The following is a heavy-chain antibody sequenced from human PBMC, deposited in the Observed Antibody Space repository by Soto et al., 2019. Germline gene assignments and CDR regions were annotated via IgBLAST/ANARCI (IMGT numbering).Heavy chain of an antibody. CDR3: AKNQGVELVPLATVDWFDP. CDR1: GFTFSSYA. Sequence: GGSLRLSCAASGFTFSSYAMTWVRQAPGKGLEWVSIISSSGDGTYYADSVKGRFTISRDNSKSTVYLELNNLSAEDTSVYHCAKNQGVELVPLATVDWFDPWGQGSVVTVSS. D-gene: IGHD1-26*01. CDR2: ISSSGDGT. J-gene: IGHJ5*02. V-gene: IGHV3-23*01.